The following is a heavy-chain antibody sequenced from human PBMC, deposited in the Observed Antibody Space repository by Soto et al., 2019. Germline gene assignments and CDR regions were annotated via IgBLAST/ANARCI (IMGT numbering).Heavy chain of an antibody. CDR3: TTDRGSGWYPVFSWFDP. CDR2: IKSKTDGGTT. CDR1: GFTFSNAW. D-gene: IGHD6-19*01. Sequence: GGSLRLSCAASGFTFSNAWMSWVRQAPGKGLEWVGRIKSKTDGGTTDYAAPVKGRFTISRDDSKNTLYLQMNSLKTEDTAVYYCTTDRGSGWYPVFSWFDPWGQGTLVTVSS. V-gene: IGHV3-15*01. J-gene: IGHJ5*02.